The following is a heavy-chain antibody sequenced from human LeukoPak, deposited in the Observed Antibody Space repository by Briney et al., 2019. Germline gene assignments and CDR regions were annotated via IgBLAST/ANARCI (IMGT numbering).Heavy chain of an antibody. CDR3: ARGTYTYFDS. Sequence: SETLSLTCTVSGGSITSYYWSWIRQPPGKGLESIGYIYYSGSTNYNPSLKSRVTISVEESKTQFSLKVNSVTAADTAVYYCARGTYTYFDSWGQGTLVTVSS. J-gene: IGHJ4*02. CDR2: IYYSGST. CDR1: GGSITSYY. V-gene: IGHV4-59*08. D-gene: IGHD1-1*01.